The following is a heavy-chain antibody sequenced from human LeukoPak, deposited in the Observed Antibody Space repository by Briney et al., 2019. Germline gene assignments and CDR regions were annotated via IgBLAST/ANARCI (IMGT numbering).Heavy chain of an antibody. CDR1: GFTFSSYS. D-gene: IGHD6-6*01. CDR3: ARGGEYSSSSGPIYNWFDP. J-gene: IGHJ5*02. CDR2: ISSSSSSYI. V-gene: IGHV3-21*01. Sequence: PGGSLRLSCAASGFTFSSYSMNWVRQAPGKGLEWVSSISSSSSSYIYYADSVKGRFTISRDNAKNSLYLQMNSLRAEDTAVYYCARGGEYSSSSGPIYNWFDPWGQGTLVTVSS.